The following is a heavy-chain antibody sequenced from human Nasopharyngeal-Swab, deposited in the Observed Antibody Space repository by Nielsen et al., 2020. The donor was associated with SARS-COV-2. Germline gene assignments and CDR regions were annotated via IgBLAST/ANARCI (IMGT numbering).Heavy chain of an antibody. Sequence: WVRQAPGQGLEWMGWINTNTGNPTYAQGFTGRFVFSLDKAVSTAYLQISSLKAEDTAVYYCARVRDILTGYYLIDYWGQGTLFPVSS. D-gene: IGHD3-9*01. J-gene: IGHJ4*02. CDR2: INTNTGNP. V-gene: IGHV7-4-1*02. CDR3: ARVRDILTGYYLIDY.